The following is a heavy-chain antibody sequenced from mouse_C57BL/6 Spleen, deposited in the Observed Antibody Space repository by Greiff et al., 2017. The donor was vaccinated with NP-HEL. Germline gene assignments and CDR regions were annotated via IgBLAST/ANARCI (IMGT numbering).Heavy chain of an antibody. D-gene: IGHD1-1*01. CDR3: ARPYGSRGYFDV. V-gene: IGHV1-50*01. CDR2: IDPSDSYT. CDR1: GYTFTSYW. Sequence: QVQLQQPGAELVKPGASVKLSCKASGYTFTSYWMQWVKQRPGQGLEWIGEIDPSDSYTNYNQKFKGKATLTVDTSSSTAYMQLSSLTSEDSAVYYCARPYGSRGYFDVWGTGTTVTVSS. J-gene: IGHJ1*03.